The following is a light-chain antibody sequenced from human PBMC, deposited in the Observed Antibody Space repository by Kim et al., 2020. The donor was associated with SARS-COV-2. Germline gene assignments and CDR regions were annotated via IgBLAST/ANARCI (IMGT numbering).Light chain of an antibody. Sequence: SVAPGQTASIPFSGDKLVVKYACWYQQKPGQSPVLVIYQDSKRPSGIPERFSGSNSGNTATLTISGTQAMDEADYYCQAWDSSTWVLGGGTQLTVL. CDR3: QAWDSSTWV. CDR2: QDS. V-gene: IGLV3-1*01. CDR1: KLVVKY. J-gene: IGLJ3*02.